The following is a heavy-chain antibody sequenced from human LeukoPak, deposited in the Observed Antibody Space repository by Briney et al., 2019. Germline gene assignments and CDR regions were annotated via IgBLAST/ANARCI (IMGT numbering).Heavy chain of an antibody. CDR2: INSGGVT. J-gene: IGHJ4*02. Sequence: PGGSLRLSCAASGFTVSGYFMAWVRQAPGKGLQWVSPINSGGVTEDADSVKGRFIVSRDTSRNTLYLQMSSLRAEDTAIYYCWRGRSTTTIFDYWGQGTRVTVTA. CDR3: WRGRSTTTIFDY. CDR1: GFTVSGYF. V-gene: IGHV3-53*01. D-gene: IGHD5-12*01.